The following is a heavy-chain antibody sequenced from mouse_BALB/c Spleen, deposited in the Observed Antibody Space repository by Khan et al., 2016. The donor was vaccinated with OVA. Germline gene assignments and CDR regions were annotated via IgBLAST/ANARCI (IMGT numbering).Heavy chain of an antibody. D-gene: IGHD2-10*02. CDR2: VNPNNGYT. J-gene: IGHJ3*01. Sequence: EVQLQESGPDLAKPGASVKISCKASGYSFTVYYMTWVKQSHGKSPEWIGRVNPNNGYTNYNQNFKGKAILTVDKSSNTAYMELRSLTSEDSAVFDCARVCEVFHYWGQGTLVTVSA. CDR3: ARVCEVFHY. CDR1: GYSFTVYY. V-gene: IGHV1-26*01.